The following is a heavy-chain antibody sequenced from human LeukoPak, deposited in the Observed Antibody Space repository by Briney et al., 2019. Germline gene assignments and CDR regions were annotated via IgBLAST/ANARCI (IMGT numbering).Heavy chain of an antibody. J-gene: IGHJ6*04. Sequence: SGGSLRLSCAASGFTFSSYGMHWVRQAPGKGREGVASIRYDGSNKYYADSVKGRFTISRDNAKNSLYLQMNSLRAEDTAVYYCARVSGYDSLRGYYELLNIVVWGKRATFTISS. D-gene: IGHD5-12*01. CDR1: GFTFSSYG. V-gene: IGHV3-30*02. CDR2: IRYDGSNK. CDR3: ARVSGYDSLRGYYELLNIVV.